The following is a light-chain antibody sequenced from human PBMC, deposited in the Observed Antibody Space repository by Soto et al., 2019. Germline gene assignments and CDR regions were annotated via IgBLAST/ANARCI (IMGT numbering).Light chain of an antibody. CDR1: SSDVGGYDY. CDR2: DVN. J-gene: IGLJ2*01. CDR3: CSYTSISTLV. V-gene: IGLV2-14*03. Sequence: QSVLTQPASVSGSPGQSITIPCTGTSSDVGGYDYVSWCQQHPGKAPELIIYDVNNRPSGVSNRFSGSKSGNTASLTISGLQAEDEADYYCCSYTSISTLVFGGGTKLTVL.